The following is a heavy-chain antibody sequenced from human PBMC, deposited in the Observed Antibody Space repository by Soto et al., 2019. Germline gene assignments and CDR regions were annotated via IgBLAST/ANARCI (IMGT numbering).Heavy chain of an antibody. CDR3: TKTSFWQIQA. CDR2: ISSSSSTI. J-gene: IGHJ4*02. V-gene: IGHV3-48*01. Sequence: AGGSLRLSCAASGFTFSDYSMDWVRQAPGKGLEWVSYISSSSSTIYYADSVKGRLTISRDNSKNILYLQMSSLRPEDSARYYCTKTSFWQIQAWGQGTLVTVSS. CDR1: GFTFSDYS.